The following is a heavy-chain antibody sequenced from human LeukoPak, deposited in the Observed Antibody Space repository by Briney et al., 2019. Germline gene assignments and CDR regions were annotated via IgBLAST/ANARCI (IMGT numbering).Heavy chain of an antibody. Sequence: SETLSLTCTVSGGSISGHYWTWIRQPPGKGLEWIGQIHYSGRPDYNPSLKCRVTISVDMSKNQLSLKVTSVTGADTAVYYCARFGVDYDMDVWGQGTTVTVSS. D-gene: IGHD3-16*01. V-gene: IGHV4-59*11. CDR2: IHYSGRP. J-gene: IGHJ6*02. CDR3: ARFGVDYDMDV. CDR1: GGSISGHY.